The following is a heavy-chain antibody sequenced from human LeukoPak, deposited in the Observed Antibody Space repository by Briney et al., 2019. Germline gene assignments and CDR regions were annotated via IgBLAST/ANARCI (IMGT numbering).Heavy chain of an antibody. Sequence: GGSLRLSCAASGFTFDDYAMHWVRQAPGKGLEWVSGISWNSGSIGYADSVKGRFTISRDNAKNSLYLQMNSLRAEDTALYYCAKGITMVRGVIISEYWYFDLWGRGTLVTVSS. J-gene: IGHJ2*01. V-gene: IGHV3-9*01. D-gene: IGHD3-10*01. CDR1: GFTFDDYA. CDR2: ISWNSGSI. CDR3: AKGITMVRGVIISEYWYFDL.